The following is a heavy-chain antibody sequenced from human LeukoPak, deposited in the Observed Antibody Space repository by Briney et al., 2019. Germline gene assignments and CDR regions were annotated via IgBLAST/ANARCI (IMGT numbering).Heavy chain of an antibody. Sequence: ASVKVSCKASGYTFTSYAMHWVRQAPGQRLEWMGWINAGNGNTKYSQEFQGRVTITRDTSASTAYMELSSLRSEDMAVYYCARDSGDSGYYIGGMDDWGKGTMVTVSS. CDR3: ARDSGDSGYYIGGMDD. D-gene: IGHD5-12*01. V-gene: IGHV1-3*03. CDR1: GYTFTSYA. CDR2: INAGNGNT. J-gene: IGHJ6*04.